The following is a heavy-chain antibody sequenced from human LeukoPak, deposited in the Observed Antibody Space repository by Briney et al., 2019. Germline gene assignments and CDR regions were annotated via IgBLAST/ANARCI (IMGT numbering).Heavy chain of an antibody. Sequence: SETLSLTCTVSGGSISSYYWSWIRQPPGKGLEWIGYIYYSGSANYNPSLKSRVTISVDTSKNQFSLKLSSVTAADTAVYYCARGTDADTALNWGQGTLVTVSS. J-gene: IGHJ4*02. D-gene: IGHD5-18*01. V-gene: IGHV4-59*01. CDR3: ARGTDADTALN. CDR2: IYYSGSA. CDR1: GGSISSYY.